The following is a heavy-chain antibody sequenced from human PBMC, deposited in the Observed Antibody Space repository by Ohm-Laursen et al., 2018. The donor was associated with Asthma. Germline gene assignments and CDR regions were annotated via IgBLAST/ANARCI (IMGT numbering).Heavy chain of an antibody. CDR1: GFNLRSYW. V-gene: IGHV3-21*01. D-gene: IGHD7-27*01. CDR3: ATSKPADLGISFYDY. Sequence: SLRLSCTASGFNLRSYWMHWVRQAPGKGLEWVSSISRSSDYIHYADSVKGRFTISRDNAKNSLHLQMNSLRAEDTAVYYCATSKPADLGISFYDYWGQGTLVTVSS. CDR2: ISRSSDYI. J-gene: IGHJ4*02.